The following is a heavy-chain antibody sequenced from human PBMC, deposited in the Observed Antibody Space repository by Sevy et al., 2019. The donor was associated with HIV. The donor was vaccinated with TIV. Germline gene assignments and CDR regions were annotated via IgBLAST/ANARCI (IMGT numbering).Heavy chain of an antibody. Sequence: SETLSLTCAVYGGSFSGYYWNWIRQPPGKGLEWIGEINHSGSTNYNPSLKSRVTISVDTSKNQFSLKLSSVTAADTAVYYCARYRMAGNFDYWCQGTLVTVSS. V-gene: IGHV4-34*01. D-gene: IGHD6-19*01. CDR3: ARYRMAGNFDY. CDR1: GGSFSGYY. J-gene: IGHJ4*01. CDR2: INHSGST.